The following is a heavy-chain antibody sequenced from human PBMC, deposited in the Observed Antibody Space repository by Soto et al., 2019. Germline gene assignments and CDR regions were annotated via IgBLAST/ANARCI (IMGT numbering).Heavy chain of an antibody. CDR1: GFTFNDHY. V-gene: IGHV3-11*06. D-gene: IGHD6-13*01. CDR2: ISNTNAYT. J-gene: IGHJ4*02. CDR3: ARSMRQSSNRPDY. Sequence: GGSLRLSCEASGFTFNDHYMRWIRQAPGKGLEWISYISNTNAYTIYADSVRGRFTISRDNAKNSLYLQMTSLRVEDTAVYYCARSMRQSSNRPDYWGQGTLVTVSS.